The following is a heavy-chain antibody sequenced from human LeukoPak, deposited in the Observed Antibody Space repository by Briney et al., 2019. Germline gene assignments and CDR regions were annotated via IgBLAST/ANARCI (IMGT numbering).Heavy chain of an antibody. J-gene: IGHJ3*02. V-gene: IGHV5-51*01. CDR3: ARRYCSSTSCYAGNAFDI. CDR1: GYIFTSYW. CDR2: IYPGDSDT. Sequence: GESLKISCKGSGYIFTSYWIGWVRQMPGKGLEWMGIIYPGDSDTRYSPSFQGQVTISADKSISTAYLQWSSLKASDTAIYYCARRYCSSTSCYAGNAFDIWGQGTMVTVSS. D-gene: IGHD2-2*01.